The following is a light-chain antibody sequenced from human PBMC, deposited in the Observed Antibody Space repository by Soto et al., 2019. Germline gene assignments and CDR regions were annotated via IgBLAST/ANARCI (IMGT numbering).Light chain of an antibody. J-gene: IGLJ3*02. CDR1: SGHSTYI. Sequence: QSVLTQSSSASASLGSSVNLTCTLSSGHSTYIIAWHQQQPEKAPRYLMKLEGSGSYIKGSGVPDRFSGSSSAADRYLTISNLQFEDEGDYYCETWDFNTWVFGGGTKLTVL. CDR2: LEGSGSY. V-gene: IGLV4-60*02. CDR3: ETWDFNTWV.